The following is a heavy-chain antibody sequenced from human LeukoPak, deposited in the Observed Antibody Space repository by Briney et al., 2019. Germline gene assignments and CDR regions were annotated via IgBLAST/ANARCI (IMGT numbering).Heavy chain of an antibody. V-gene: IGHV1-69*13. J-gene: IGHJ4*02. D-gene: IGHD1-26*01. CDR2: IIPIFDTA. CDR1: GGTFSSYA. Sequence: SVKVSCKASGGTFSSYAISWVRQAPGQGLEWMGGIIPIFDTANYAQKFQGRVTITADESTSTAYMELSSLKSEDTAVYYCARDGVGATKRGAFDYWGQGTLVTVSS. CDR3: ARDGVGATKRGAFDY.